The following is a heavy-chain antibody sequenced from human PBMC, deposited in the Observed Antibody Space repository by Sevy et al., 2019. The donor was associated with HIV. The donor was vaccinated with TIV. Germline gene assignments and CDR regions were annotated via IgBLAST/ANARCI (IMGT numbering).Heavy chain of an antibody. CDR1: GGSISRGGYY. J-gene: IGHJ4*02. Sequence: SETLSLTCTVSGGSISRGGYYWSWIRQHPGKGLEWIGYISYSGSTSYNPSLKNRLTISVDTSKNQFSLRLTSVIAADTAVYYCAREMGDSWGQGILVTVSS. V-gene: IGHV4-31*03. CDR2: ISYSGST. CDR3: AREMGDS.